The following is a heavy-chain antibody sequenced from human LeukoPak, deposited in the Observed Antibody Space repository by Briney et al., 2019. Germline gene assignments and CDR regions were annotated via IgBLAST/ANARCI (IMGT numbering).Heavy chain of an antibody. CDR1: GFTFSRYS. J-gene: IGHJ3*02. CDR3: ASRNQYCGGDCFWAFDI. CDR2: ISSSGSYL. D-gene: IGHD2-21*02. V-gene: IGHV3-21*01. Sequence: PGGSLRLSCEASGFTFSRYSMNWVRQAPGKGLEWVSSISSSGSYLYYADSVKGRFTISRDNAKNSLYLQMNSLRAEDTAVYYCASRNQYCGGDCFWAFDIWGRGTMVTVSS.